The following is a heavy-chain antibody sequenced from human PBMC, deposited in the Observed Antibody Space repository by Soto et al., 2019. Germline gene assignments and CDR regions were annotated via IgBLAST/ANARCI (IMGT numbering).Heavy chain of an antibody. D-gene: IGHD3-10*01. V-gene: IGHV4-34*01. CDR1: GGSFSGYY. J-gene: IGHJ6*02. CDR3: ARGVYYYGSGSYYNGHYYGMDV. CDR2: INHSGST. Sequence: SETLSLTCAVYGGSFSGYYWSWIRQPPGKGLEWIGEINHSGSTNYNPSLKSRVTIPVDTSKNQFSLKLSSVTAADTAVYYCARGVYYYGSGSYYNGHYYGMDVWGQGTTVTVSS.